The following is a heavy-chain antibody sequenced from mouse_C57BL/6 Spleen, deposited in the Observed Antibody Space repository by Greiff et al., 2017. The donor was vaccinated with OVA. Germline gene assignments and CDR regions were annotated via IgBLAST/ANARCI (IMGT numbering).Heavy chain of an antibody. J-gene: IGHJ4*01. D-gene: IGHD2-2*01. CDR1: GYTFTSHW. Sequence: VQLQQPGAELVKPGASVKLSCKASGYTFTSHWMHWVKPRPGQGLEWVGMIHPNSGSTNYNEKFKSKATLTVDKSSRTAYMQLSSMTSKDSAVYYCARRGYDWKNDAMDYWGQGTSVTVSS. CDR3: ARRGYDWKNDAMDY. CDR2: IHPNSGST. V-gene: IGHV1-64*01.